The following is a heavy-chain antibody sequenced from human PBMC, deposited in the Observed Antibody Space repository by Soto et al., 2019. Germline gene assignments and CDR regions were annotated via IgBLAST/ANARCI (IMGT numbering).Heavy chain of an antibody. J-gene: IGHJ5*02. V-gene: IGHV1-69*02. CDR3: AAEHGTYYYGSGSYLP. D-gene: IGHD3-10*01. Sequence: SVKVSCQASGGTFSSYTISWVRQAPGQGLEWMGRIIPILGIANYAQKFQGRVTITADKSTSTAYMELSSLRSEDTAVYYCAAEHGTYYYGSGSYLPWGRGTLVTVSS. CDR2: IIPILGIA. CDR1: GGTFSSYT.